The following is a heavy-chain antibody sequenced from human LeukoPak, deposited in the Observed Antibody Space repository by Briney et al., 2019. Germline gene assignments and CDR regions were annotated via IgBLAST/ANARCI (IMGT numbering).Heavy chain of an antibody. D-gene: IGHD6-19*01. CDR2: ISGSGGST. Sequence: GGSLRLPCAASGFTFGSYAMYWVRQAPGKGLEWVSGISGSGGSTFYADSVKGRFTISRDNSENTVYLQMNSLRADDTAVYYCAKSTAGYSSGRYPGWPVDYWGQGTLVTVSS. J-gene: IGHJ4*02. V-gene: IGHV3-23*01. CDR1: GFTFGSYA. CDR3: AKSTAGYSSGRYPGWPVDY.